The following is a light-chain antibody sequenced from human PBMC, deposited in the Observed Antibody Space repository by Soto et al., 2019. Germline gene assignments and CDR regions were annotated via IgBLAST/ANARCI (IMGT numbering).Light chain of an antibody. CDR1: QDISSS. CDR2: GAS. CDR3: HQYGSSPPT. J-gene: IGKJ2*01. Sequence: AIQLTQSPSSLSVSVGDRVTITCRASQDISSSLAWYQQKAGKAPKLLIYGASILQSGVPSGFSGSGFGTDFTLTISSLRAEDFAIYFCHQYGSSPPTFGRGTRLEIK. V-gene: IGKV1-13*02.